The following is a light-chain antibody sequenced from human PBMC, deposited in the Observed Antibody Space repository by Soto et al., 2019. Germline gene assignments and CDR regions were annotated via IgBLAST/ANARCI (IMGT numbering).Light chain of an antibody. V-gene: IGKV1-5*03. CDR1: QSINSW. CDR3: QEYNTYSQWT. J-gene: IGKJ1*01. CDR2: KAS. Sequence: DIQMTQSPSTLSASVGDRVTITCRASQSINSWLAWYQQKPGKAPTLLIYKASSLESGIPSRFSGSGSGTAFTLTISSLQPDDFATYYGQEYNTYSQWTFGQGTKVEIK.